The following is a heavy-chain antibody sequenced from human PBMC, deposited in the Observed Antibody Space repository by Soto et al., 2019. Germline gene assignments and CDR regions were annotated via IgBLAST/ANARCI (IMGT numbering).Heavy chain of an antibody. CDR2: INHSGST. CDR3: ARGQYQWERLLVGSVWFDP. J-gene: IGHJ5*02. V-gene: IGHV4-34*01. Sequence: SETLSLTCAVYGGSFSGYYWSWIRQPQGKGLEWIGEINHSGSTNYNPSLKNRVTISVDTSKNQFSLKLSSVTAADTAVYYCARGQYQWERLLVGSVWFDPWGQGTLVTVSS. D-gene: IGHD1-26*01. CDR1: GGSFSGYY.